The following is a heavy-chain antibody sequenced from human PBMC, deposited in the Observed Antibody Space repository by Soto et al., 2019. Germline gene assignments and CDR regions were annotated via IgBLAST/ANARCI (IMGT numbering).Heavy chain of an antibody. CDR3: AKEVGIAARPRQYGMDV. J-gene: IGHJ6*02. D-gene: IGHD6-6*01. V-gene: IGHV3-30*18. CDR2: ISYDGSDK. CDR1: GFTFSSFG. Sequence: GGSLRLSCAASGFTFSSFGMHWVRQAPDKGLQWVAVISYDGSDKYYADSVKGRFTISRDNSKNTLYLQMNSLRAEDTAVYYCAKEVGIAARPRQYGMDVWGQGTTVTVSS.